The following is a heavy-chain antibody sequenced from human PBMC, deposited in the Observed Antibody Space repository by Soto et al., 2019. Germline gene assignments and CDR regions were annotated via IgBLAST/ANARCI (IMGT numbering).Heavy chain of an antibody. CDR3: AKVVGNIVATIVGWFDP. CDR1: GGTFSSYA. Sequence: ASVNVSCKASGGTFSSYAISWVRQAPGQGLEWMGGIIPIFGTANYAQKFQGRVTITADESTSTAYMELSSLRSEDTAVYYCAKVVGNIVATIVGWFDPWGQGTLVTVSS. D-gene: IGHD5-12*01. CDR2: IIPIFGTA. V-gene: IGHV1-69*13. J-gene: IGHJ5*02.